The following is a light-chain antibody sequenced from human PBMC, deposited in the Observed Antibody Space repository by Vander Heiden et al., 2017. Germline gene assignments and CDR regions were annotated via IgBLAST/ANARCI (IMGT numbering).Light chain of an antibody. CDR1: SSNSGSND. Sequence: SVLTQPPSPHGSPGQTVTISGSGSSSNSGSNDEYGYWQLPGTAPKLLIYRNNQRPSGAPDRFSGSKSGTSTSLAISGLRSEDEDDYYCAAWEDSIPGWVFGGGTKLTVL. CDR2: RNN. J-gene: IGLJ3*02. V-gene: IGLV1-47*01. CDR3: AAWEDSIPGWV.